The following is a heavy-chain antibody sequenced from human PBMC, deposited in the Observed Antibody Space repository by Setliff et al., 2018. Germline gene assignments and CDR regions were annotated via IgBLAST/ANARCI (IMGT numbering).Heavy chain of an antibody. V-gene: IGHV3-11*01. CDR2: ITNSGSTI. CDR3: ARENYYVSSGYYYGVDY. D-gene: IGHD3-22*01. CDR1: GFTFSDYY. Sequence: GGSLRLSCAASGFTFSDYYMSWIRQAPGKGLEWVSYITNSGSTIYYADSVKGRFTISRDNAKNSLYLQMNSLRAEDTAVYYCARENYYVSSGYYYGVDYWGQGTLVTVSS. J-gene: IGHJ4*02.